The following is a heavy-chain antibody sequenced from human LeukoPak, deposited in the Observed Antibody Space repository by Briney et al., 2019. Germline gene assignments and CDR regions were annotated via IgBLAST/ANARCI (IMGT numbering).Heavy chain of an antibody. V-gene: IGHV3-30*18. CDR1: GFTFSSYG. J-gene: IGHJ4*02. Sequence: PGGSLRLSCAASGFTFSSYGMHWVRQAPGKGLEWVAGISYDGSNKYYADSVKGRFTISRDNSKNTLYLQMHSLRAEDPAVYYCAKDRGAGYNQSPLDYWGQGTLVTVSS. D-gene: IGHD5-24*01. CDR3: AKDRGAGYNQSPLDY. CDR2: ISYDGSNK.